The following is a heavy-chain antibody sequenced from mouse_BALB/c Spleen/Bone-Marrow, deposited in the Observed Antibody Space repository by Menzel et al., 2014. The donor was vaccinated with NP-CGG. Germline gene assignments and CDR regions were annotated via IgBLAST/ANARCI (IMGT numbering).Heavy chain of an antibody. V-gene: IGHV4-1*02. D-gene: IGHD4-1*01. J-gene: IGHJ1*01. CDR1: GFDFSRYW. Sequence: EVMLVESGGGLVQPGGSLRLSCAASGFDFSRYWMSWVRQAPGKGLEWIGEINPDSSTINYTPSLKDKFIISRDNAKNTLYLQMSRVRSEDTALYYCAKANWDVSGYFDVWGAGTTVTVSS. CDR3: AKANWDVSGYFDV. CDR2: INPDSSTI.